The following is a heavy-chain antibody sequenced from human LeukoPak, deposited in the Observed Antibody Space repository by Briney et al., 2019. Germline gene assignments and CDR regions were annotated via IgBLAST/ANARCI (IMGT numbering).Heavy chain of an antibody. CDR1: GFTFSSYG. CDR3: AKDKGMYSSSWYFDY. D-gene: IGHD6-13*01. CDR2: ISYDGSNK. Sequence: GGSLRLSCAASGFTFSSYGMHWVRQAPGKGLEWVAVISYDGSNKYYADSVKGRFTISRDNSKNTLYLQMNSLRAEDTAVHYCAKDKGMYSSSWYFDYWGQGTLVTVSS. J-gene: IGHJ4*02. V-gene: IGHV3-30*18.